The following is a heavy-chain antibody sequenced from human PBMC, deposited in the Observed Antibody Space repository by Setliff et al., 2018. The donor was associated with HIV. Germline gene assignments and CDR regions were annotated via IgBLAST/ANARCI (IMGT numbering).Heavy chain of an antibody. CDR1: GFTFSSYN. D-gene: IGHD3-22*01. CDR3: ARGYYDSRGYYYPFDY. J-gene: IGHJ4*02. Sequence: GGSLRLSCAASGFTFSSYNMNWVRQPPGKGLEWVSFVSSDSRHIYYADSVKGRFTISRDNAKNSLYLQMNSLRAEDTAVYYCARGYYDSRGYYYPFDYWGQGTLVTVSS. CDR2: VSSDSRHI. V-gene: IGHV3-21*01.